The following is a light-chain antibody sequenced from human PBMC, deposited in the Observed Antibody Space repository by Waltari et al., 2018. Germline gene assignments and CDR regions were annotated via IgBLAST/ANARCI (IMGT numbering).Light chain of an antibody. J-gene: IGLJ3*02. CDR2: RDT. Sequence: SYDLAQPLSVSVALGQSVRISCGGSNIETKSVHWYQQKPGQAPVLVISRDTNRPSAIPDRFSASNSGNTATLIISSAQDADEADYYCQVWDRDTYWVFGGGTRLTVL. CDR3: QVWDRDTYWV. CDR1: NIETKS. V-gene: IGLV3-9*01.